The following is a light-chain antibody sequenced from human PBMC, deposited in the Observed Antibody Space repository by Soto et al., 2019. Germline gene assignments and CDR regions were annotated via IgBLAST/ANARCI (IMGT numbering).Light chain of an antibody. CDR2: EVS. CDR1: SSDVGGYNY. V-gene: IGLV2-8*01. Sequence: QSVLTQPPSAAGSPGQSVSISCTGTSSDVGGYNYVSWYQQHPGKAPKLMIYEVSKRPSGVPDRFSGSKSGNTASLTVSGLQAEDEADYYCSSYAGRYSWVFGGGTKLTVL. J-gene: IGLJ3*02. CDR3: SSYAGRYSWV.